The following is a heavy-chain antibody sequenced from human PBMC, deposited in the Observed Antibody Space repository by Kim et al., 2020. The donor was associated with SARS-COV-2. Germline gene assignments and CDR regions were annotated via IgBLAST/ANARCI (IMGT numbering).Heavy chain of an antibody. D-gene: IGHD3-22*01. J-gene: IGHJ3*02. V-gene: IGHV3-53*01. CDR2: IYSGGST. CDR3: ARVFYDSSGGSGAFDI. Sequence: GGSLRLSCAASGFTVSSNYMSWVRQAPGKGLEWVSVIYSGGSTYYADSVKGRFTISRDNSKNTLYLQMNSLRAEDTAVYYCARVFYDSSGGSGAFDIWGQGTMVTVSS. CDR1: GFTVSSNY.